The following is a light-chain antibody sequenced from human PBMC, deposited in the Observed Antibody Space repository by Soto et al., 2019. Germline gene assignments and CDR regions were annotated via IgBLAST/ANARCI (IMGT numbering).Light chain of an antibody. J-gene: IGLJ1*01. Sequence: QAVLTQPASVSGCPGEAITISCTGSSSDVGGYKYVSWDQQHPGKAPKLMIYEVSNRHSGDSNRFSGSKSGNTASVTISALQAEDEADYYCSSYTISTTPAVFGSGPKGTVL. V-gene: IGLV2-14*01. CDR2: EVS. CDR3: SSYTISTTPAV. CDR1: SSDVGGYKY.